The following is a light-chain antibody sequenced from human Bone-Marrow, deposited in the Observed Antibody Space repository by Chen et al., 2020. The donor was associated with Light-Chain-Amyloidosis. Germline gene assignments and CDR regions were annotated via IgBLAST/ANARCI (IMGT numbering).Light chain of an antibody. CDR3: QQSYTETRT. CDR1: QSIPTD. CDR2: LSS. Sequence: DIQMTQSPYSLSASVGDRVSITCRASQSIPTDLNWYQQKPGKAPNLLIYLSSSWQSGVPARFSGSGSGTKFALTITSLQPEDFATYYCQQSYTETRTFGQGTKLEIK. J-gene: IGKJ2*02. V-gene: IGKV1-39*01.